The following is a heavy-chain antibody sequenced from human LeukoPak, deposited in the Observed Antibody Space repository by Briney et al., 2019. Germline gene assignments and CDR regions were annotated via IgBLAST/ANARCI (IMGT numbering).Heavy chain of an antibody. CDR3: AKAEDYYYDSSGYYYG. D-gene: IGHD3-22*01. Sequence: GGSLRLSCAASGFTFSSYWMHWVRQAPGKGLVWASRINSDGSSTYYADSVKGRFTISRDNSKNTLYLQMNSLRAEDTAVYYCAKAEDYYYDSSGYYYGWGQGTLVTVSS. V-gene: IGHV3-74*01. CDR2: INSDGSST. J-gene: IGHJ4*02. CDR1: GFTFSSYW.